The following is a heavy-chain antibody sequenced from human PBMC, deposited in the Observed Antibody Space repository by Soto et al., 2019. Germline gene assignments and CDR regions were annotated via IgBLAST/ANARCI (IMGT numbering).Heavy chain of an antibody. CDR1: GDSVSSNSAP. J-gene: IGHJ6*03. CDR2: TYYRSKRYN. Sequence: SKSRELNCAIFGDSVSSNSAPWNWNRQSPSRGLKWLGRTYYRSKRYNDYAVSVKRRITINPDTSKNQFSLQLNSVTPEDTAVYYCARERGGPDYYYYCMDVWCKRNPFTVSS. CDR3: ARERGGPDYYYYCMDV. V-gene: IGHV6-1*01.